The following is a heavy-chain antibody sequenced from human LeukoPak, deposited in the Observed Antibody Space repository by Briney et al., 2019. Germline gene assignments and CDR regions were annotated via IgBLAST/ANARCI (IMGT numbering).Heavy chain of an antibody. CDR2: IYYSGST. V-gene: IGHV4-61*01. J-gene: IGHJ4*02. Sequence: SETLSLTCTVSGYSISSGYYWSWIRQPPGKGLEWIGYIYYSGSTNYNPSLKSRVTISVDTSKNQFSLKLSSVTAADTAVYYCARGYSGWYLAFDYWGQGTLVTVSS. D-gene: IGHD6-19*01. CDR1: GYSISSGYY. CDR3: ARGYSGWYLAFDY.